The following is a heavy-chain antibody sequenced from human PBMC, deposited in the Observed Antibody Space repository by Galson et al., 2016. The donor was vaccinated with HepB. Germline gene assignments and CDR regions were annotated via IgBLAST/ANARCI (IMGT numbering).Heavy chain of an antibody. CDR2: INLSGVT. V-gene: IGHV4-4*01. CDR1: GGSVSSNNW. J-gene: IGHJ4*02. D-gene: IGHD3-10*01. CDR3: ARGVDF. Sequence: ETLSLTCAVSGGSVSSNNWWSWVRQSPGRGLEWIGEINLSGVTNFNPSLRSRVSMSVDTSKNQVFLTVTSVTAADTAVYFCARGVDFWGQGTLVIVSS.